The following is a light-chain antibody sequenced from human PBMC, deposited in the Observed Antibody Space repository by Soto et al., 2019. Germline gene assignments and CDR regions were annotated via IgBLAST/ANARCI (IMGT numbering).Light chain of an antibody. CDR2: EGI. CDR1: SSDIGTYNL. V-gene: IGLV2-23*01. Sequence: QSALTQPASVSGSPGQSITISCTGTSSDIGTYNLVSWYQHYPGKAPKLMIYEGIKRPSGVSNRCSGSKSGNTAFLTISGLQAEDEAAYYCCSYAGSGTDNYVFGSGTKLTVL. CDR3: CSYAGSGTDNYV. J-gene: IGLJ1*01.